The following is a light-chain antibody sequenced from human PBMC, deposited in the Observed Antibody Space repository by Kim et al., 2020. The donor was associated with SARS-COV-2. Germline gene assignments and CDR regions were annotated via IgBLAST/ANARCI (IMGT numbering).Light chain of an antibody. V-gene: IGKV3D-15*01. CDR2: DAS. Sequence: EIVMTQSPATLSVSPGKRGTLSCRASQSVGTNLAWLQQKPGQGPRLLIYDASTRATGIPARFSGSGSGTEFTLTISSLQSEDFAVYYCQQYNTLVTFGQGTKLEI. J-gene: IGKJ2*01. CDR3: QQYNTLVT. CDR1: QSVGTN.